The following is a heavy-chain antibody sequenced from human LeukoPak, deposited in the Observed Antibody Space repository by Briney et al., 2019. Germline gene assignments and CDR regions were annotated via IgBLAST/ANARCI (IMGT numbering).Heavy chain of an antibody. D-gene: IGHD6-19*01. CDR1: GFTFSSYG. Sequence: GGSLRLSCAASGFTFSSYGMHWVRQAPGKGLEWVAFIRYDGSNKYYADSVKGRFTISRDNSKNTLYLQMNSLRAEDTAVYYCAREYSSGWYSTWFDPWGQGTLLTVSS. CDR3: AREYSSGWYSTWFDP. V-gene: IGHV3-30*02. CDR2: IRYDGSNK. J-gene: IGHJ5*02.